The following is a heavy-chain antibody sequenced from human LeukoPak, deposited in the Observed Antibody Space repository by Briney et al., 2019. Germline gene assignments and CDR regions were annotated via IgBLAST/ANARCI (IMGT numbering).Heavy chain of an antibody. CDR1: GFTFTSTT. CDR3: ARDSPDGSGTYYNDSPDY. Sequence: AVKLSCKAAGFTFTSTTVQWVRHARGQRLEWIGWIVVGSGNTNYAQKFQERVTITRDMSTSTAYMVLRSLRSDDTAIYYCARDSPDGSGTYYNDSPDYWGQGTLVTVSS. J-gene: IGHJ4*02. CDR2: IVVGSGNT. D-gene: IGHD3-10*01. V-gene: IGHV1-58*01.